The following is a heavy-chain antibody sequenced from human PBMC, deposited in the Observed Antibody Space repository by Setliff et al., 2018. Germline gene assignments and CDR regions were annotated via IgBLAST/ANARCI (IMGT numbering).Heavy chain of an antibody. CDR3: ARYDSSGYHYYYGMDV. CDR1: GYSFTSYW. CDR2: IYPGDSDT. D-gene: IGHD3-22*01. V-gene: IGHV5-51*01. J-gene: IGHJ6*02. Sequence: GESLKISCKGSGYSFTSYWIGWVRQMPGKGLEWMGIIYPGDSDTRYSPSFQGQVTISAVKSISTAYLQWSSLKASDTAMYYCARYDSSGYHYYYGMDVWGQGTTVTVSS.